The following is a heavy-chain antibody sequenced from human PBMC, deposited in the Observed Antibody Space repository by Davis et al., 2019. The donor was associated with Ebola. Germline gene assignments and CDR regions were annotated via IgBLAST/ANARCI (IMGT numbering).Heavy chain of an antibody. Sequence: ASVKVSCKASGYTFTSYAMHWVRQAPGQGLEWMGWINGGNGDTKYSQTFQGRVTMTRDTSASTAYMELSSLRSEDTAVYYCARDLGSSWYITPDYYGMDVWGQGTTVTVSS. CDR2: INGGNGDT. V-gene: IGHV1-3*01. D-gene: IGHD6-13*01. CDR3: ARDLGSSWYITPDYYGMDV. J-gene: IGHJ6*02. CDR1: GYTFTSYA.